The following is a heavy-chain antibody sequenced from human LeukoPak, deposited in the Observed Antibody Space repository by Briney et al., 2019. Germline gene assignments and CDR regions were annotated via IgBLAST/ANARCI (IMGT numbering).Heavy chain of an antibody. J-gene: IGHJ4*02. CDR3: AKGSLLWFGELTASDY. Sequence: GGTLRLSCAASGFTFSSYGMSWVRQAPGKGLEWVSAISGSGGSTYYADSVKGRFTISRDNSKNSLYPQMNGLRAEDTAVYYCAKGSLLWFGELTASDYWGQGTLVTVSS. CDR2: ISGSGGST. D-gene: IGHD3-10*01. V-gene: IGHV3-23*01. CDR1: GFTFSSYG.